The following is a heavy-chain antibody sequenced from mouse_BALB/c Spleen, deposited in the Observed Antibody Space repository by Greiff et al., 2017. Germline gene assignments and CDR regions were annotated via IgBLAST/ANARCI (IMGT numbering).Heavy chain of an antibody. CDR2: ISSGGSYT. V-gene: IGHV5-9-3*01. D-gene: IGHD1-2*01. Sequence: EVQVVESGGGLVKPGGSLKLSCAASGFTFSSYAMSWVRQTPEKRLEWVATISSGGSYTYYPDSVKGRFTISRDNAKNTLYLQMSSLRSEDTAMYYCAAITTAFDYWGQGTTLTVSS. CDR3: AAITTAFDY. J-gene: IGHJ2*01. CDR1: GFTFSSYA.